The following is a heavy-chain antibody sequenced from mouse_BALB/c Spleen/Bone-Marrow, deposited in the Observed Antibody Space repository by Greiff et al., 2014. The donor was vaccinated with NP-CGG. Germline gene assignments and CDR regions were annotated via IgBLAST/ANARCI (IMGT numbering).Heavy chain of an antibody. CDR3: ARWEYYAMDY. CDR1: GFNIKDTY. CDR2: IDPANGNT. J-gene: IGHJ4*01. V-gene: IGHV14-3*02. Sequence: VQLQQPGAELVKPGASVKLSCTASGFNIKDTYMHWVKQRPEQGLEWIGRIDPANGNTKYDPKFQGKATITADTSSNTAYLQLSSLTFEDTAVHYCARWEYYAMDYWGQGTSVTVSS. D-gene: IGHD4-1*01.